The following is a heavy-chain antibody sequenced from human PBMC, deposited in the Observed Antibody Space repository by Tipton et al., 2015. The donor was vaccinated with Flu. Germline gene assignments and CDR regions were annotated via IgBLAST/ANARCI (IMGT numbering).Heavy chain of an antibody. J-gene: IGHJ5*02. Sequence: QLVQSGAEVKKPGASVKVSCKASGYNFPSYGITWVRQAPGHGLEWMGWISGYNGNTKYAQKFQGRVTMTRDTAKSTAYMEVTSLKSDDTAVYYCARDNGYTNSATWFDPGGQGTLVTVSS. CDR2: ISGYNGNT. D-gene: IGHD6-13*01. V-gene: IGHV1-18*01. CDR3: ARDNGYTNSATWFDP. CDR1: GYNFPSYG.